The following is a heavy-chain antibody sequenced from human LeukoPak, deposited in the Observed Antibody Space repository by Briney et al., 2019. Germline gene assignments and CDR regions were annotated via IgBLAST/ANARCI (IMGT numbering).Heavy chain of an antibody. CDR3: AKVRITMIVVGANYDY. Sequence: GGSLRLSCAASGFTFSSYAMSWVRQAPGKGLEWVSAISGSGGSTYYADSVKGRFTISRDNSKNTLYLQMNSLRAEDTAVYYRAKVRITMIVVGANYDYWGQGTLVTVSS. CDR2: ISGSGGST. J-gene: IGHJ4*02. D-gene: IGHD3-22*01. CDR1: GFTFSSYA. V-gene: IGHV3-23*01.